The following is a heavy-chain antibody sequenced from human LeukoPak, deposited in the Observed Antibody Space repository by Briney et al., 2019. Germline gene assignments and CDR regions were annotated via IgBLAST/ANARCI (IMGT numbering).Heavy chain of an antibody. CDR2: IYYSGST. CDR3: ARHRIHYDSSGYYYPPFDNWFDP. V-gene: IGHV4-39*01. Sequence: PSETLSLTCTVSGGSISSSSYYWGWIRQPPGKGLEWIGSIYYSGSTYYNPSLKSRVTISVDTSKNQFSLKLSSVTAADTAVYYCARHRIHYDSSGYYYPPFDNWFDPWGQGTLVTVSS. CDR1: GGSISSSSYY. J-gene: IGHJ5*02. D-gene: IGHD3-22*01.